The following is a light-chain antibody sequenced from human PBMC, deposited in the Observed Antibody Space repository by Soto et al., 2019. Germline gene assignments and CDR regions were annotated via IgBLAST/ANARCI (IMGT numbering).Light chain of an antibody. J-gene: IGKJ4*01. Sequence: IVMTQSPATLSVSPWERATLSCRASQTVSSNLAWYQQKPGQAPRLLIYGASTRATGIPARFSGSGSGTEFTLTISSLQSEDFAVYYCQQYIRWPLTFGGGTKVDIK. CDR3: QQYIRWPLT. CDR1: QTVSSN. CDR2: GAS. V-gene: IGKV3-15*01.